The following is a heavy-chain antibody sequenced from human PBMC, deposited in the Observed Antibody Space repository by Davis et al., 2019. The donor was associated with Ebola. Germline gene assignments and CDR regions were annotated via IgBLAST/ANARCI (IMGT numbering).Heavy chain of an antibody. CDR1: GYTFTSYG. D-gene: IGHD5-24*01. CDR3: ARGRSGDGYKD. V-gene: IGHV1-18*01. Sequence: AASVKVSCKASGYTFTSYGISWVRQAPGQGLEWMGWISAYNGNTNYAQKFQGRVTITADESTSTAYMELSSLRSEDTAVYYCARGRSGDGYKDWGQGTLVTVSS. J-gene: IGHJ4*02. CDR2: ISAYNGNT.